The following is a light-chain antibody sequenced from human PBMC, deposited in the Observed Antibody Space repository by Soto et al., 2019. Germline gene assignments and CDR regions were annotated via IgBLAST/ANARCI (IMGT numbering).Light chain of an antibody. CDR3: ISYTVSRSYV. V-gene: IGLV2-14*01. J-gene: IGLJ1*01. CDR1: SRDIGAYDH. Sequence: QSALTQPASASGSPGQSITISCSGTSRDIGAYDHVAWFQQFPGKTPKLMIYSVSNRPSGVSYRFSGSKSGNTASLTISGLQAEDEADYYCISYTVSRSYVFGTGTKLTVL. CDR2: SVS.